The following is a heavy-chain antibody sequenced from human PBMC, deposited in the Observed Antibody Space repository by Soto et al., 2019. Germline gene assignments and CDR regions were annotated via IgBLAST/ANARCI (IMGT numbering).Heavy chain of an antibody. CDR1: GFIFSNNG. CDR3: ARDLRQGASGATVYGMDV. D-gene: IGHD7-27*01. CDR2: VSHDGRKT. Sequence: QVQLVESGGGEVQPGTSLRLSCIASGFIFSNNGMHWVRQAPGKGLEWVALVSHDGRKTFYADSVKGRLTIYRDNSKNTAYLHMNNLRPEDTAVYRCARDLRQGASGATVYGMDVWGQGTTVTVSS. V-gene: IGHV3-30*03. J-gene: IGHJ6*02.